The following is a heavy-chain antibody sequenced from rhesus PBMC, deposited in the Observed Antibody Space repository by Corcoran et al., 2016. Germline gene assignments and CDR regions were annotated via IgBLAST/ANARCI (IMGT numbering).Heavy chain of an antibody. CDR1: GGSFRGYY. V-gene: IGHV4-165*01. J-gene: IGHJ1*01. CDR3: ARGIAEYFEF. CDR2: ISGSSGST. Sequence: QVQLQESGPGLVKPSETLSLTCAVSGGSFRGYYGGWIRQPPGKGLEWIGYISGSSGSTDYNPSLKSRVTISTDTSKNQFSLKLSSVTAADTAVYYCARGIAEYFEFWGQGALVTVSS.